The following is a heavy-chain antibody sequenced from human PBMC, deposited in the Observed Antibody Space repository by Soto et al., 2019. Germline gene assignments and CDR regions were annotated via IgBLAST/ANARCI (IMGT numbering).Heavy chain of an antibody. J-gene: IGHJ4*02. CDR1: GGTLSSFINYP. D-gene: IGHD3-3*01. CDR2: IVPYVGPV. CDR3: ARRDTSGFLRYFDN. Sequence: QMQLVQSGAEVKKPGSSVKVSCKASGGTLSSFINYPINWVRQAPGQGLEWMGGIVPYVGPVNYAQKFQGRATITADKATGTAYMEVSSLRSEDTALYYCARRDTSGFLRYFDNWGQGTLVAVAS. V-gene: IGHV1-69*06.